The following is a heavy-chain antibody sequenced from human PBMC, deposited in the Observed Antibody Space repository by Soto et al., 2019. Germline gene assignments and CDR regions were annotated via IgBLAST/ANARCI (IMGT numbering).Heavy chain of an antibody. V-gene: IGHV3-7*03. J-gene: IGHJ4*02. Sequence: HPAGSLRLPCAASGFTFSNSWMTWVRQAPGNGVEWVANMNQDGSEKYYGYPVNGRFTISRDNAKNTRSLQMNSLGADDTAVYFCARDKRGTFDYWGQGALVTVSS. CDR2: MNQDGSEK. D-gene: IGHD3-10*01. CDR3: ARDKRGTFDY. CDR1: GFTFSNSW.